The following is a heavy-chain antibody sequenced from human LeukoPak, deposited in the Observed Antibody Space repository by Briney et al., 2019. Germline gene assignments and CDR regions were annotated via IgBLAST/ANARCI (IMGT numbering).Heavy chain of an antibody. V-gene: IGHV3-7*01. Sequence: GGSLRLSCAASGFRFGSDWMSWVRQAPGKGLEWVANINPDGSEKYYVDSVKGRFTISRDNDKNSLYLRLNSLRADDTAVYYCVRYYDPPVGDAFDIWGQGTLVTVPS. D-gene: IGHD3-16*01. CDR3: VRYYDPPVGDAFDI. CDR2: INPDGSEK. J-gene: IGHJ3*02. CDR1: GFRFGSDW.